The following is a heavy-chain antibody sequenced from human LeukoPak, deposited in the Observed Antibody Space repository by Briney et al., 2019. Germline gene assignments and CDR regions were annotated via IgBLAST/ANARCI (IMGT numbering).Heavy chain of an antibody. J-gene: IGHJ4*02. D-gene: IGHD3/OR15-3a*01. Sequence: PGGSLRLSCAASGFTFSSYAMHWVRQAPGKGLEWVAVISYDGSNKYYADSVKGRFTISRDNSKNTLYLQMNSLRAEDTAVYYCARDDFTQAGFDYWGQGTLVTVSS. CDR1: GFTFSSYA. CDR2: ISYDGSNK. V-gene: IGHV3-30-3*01. CDR3: ARDDFTQAGFDY.